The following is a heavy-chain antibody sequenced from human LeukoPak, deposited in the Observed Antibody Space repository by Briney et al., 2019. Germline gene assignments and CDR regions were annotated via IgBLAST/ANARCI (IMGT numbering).Heavy chain of an antibody. CDR3: TRGLEGFTAYDDF. D-gene: IGHD5-12*01. CDR1: GFSFSTYE. V-gene: IGHV3-48*03. Sequence: GGSLRLSCAASGFSFSTYEINWVRQAPGKGLEWVSYISSSGSTMYYADSVKGRFTVSRDNAKYSLSLQMNSLKTEDTALYYCTRGLEGFTAYDDFWGQGTLVTVSS. J-gene: IGHJ4*02. CDR2: ISSSGSTM.